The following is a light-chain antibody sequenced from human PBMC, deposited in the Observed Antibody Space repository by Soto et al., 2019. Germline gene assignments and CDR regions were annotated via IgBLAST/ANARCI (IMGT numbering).Light chain of an antibody. CDR3: QQYNSYWT. CDR2: RAS. V-gene: IGKV1-5*03. J-gene: IGKJ1*01. CDR1: ENITMW. Sequence: IQMPQSPSTLSASLVYRFTMTFRASENITMWLAWYQQKPGQAPRLLIQRASRVERGVPSRFSGSGSDTEFTLTISSLQPDDFATYYCQQYNSYWTFGQGTKVDIK.